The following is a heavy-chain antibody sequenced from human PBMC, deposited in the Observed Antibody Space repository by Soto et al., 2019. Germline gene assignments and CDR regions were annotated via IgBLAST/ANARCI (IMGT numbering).Heavy chain of an antibody. D-gene: IGHD7-27*01. CDR1: GDSISNLDYF. V-gene: IGHV4-30-4*01. Sequence: SETLSLTCSVSGDSISNLDYFWAWIRQPPGQALEYIGYIYKSATTYYNPSFESRVAISVDTSKSQFSLNVTSVTAADTTVYFCARGRYCLTGRCFPNWFDSWGQGALVTVSS. J-gene: IGHJ5*01. CDR2: IYKSATT. CDR3: ARGRYCLTGRCFPNWFDS.